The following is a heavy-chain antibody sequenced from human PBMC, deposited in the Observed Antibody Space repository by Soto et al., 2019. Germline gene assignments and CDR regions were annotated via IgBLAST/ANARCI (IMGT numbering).Heavy chain of an antibody. V-gene: IGHV3-33*01. J-gene: IGHJ4*02. Sequence: QVQLVESGGGVVQPGRSLRLSCAASGFTFSSYGMHWVRQAPGKGLEWVAVIWYDGSNKYYADSVKGRFTISRDNSKNTLYLQMNSLRAEDTAVYYCARCSEILWQLDYWGQGTLVTVSS. CDR2: IWYDGSNK. CDR3: ARCSEILWQLDY. CDR1: GFTFSSYG. D-gene: IGHD3-10*01.